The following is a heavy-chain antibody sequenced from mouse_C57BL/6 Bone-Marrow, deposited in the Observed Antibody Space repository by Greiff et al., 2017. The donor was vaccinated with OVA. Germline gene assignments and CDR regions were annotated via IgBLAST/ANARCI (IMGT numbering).Heavy chain of an antibody. Sequence: QVQLQQPGAELVMPGASVKLSCKASGYTFTSYWMHWVKQRPGQGLEWIGEIDPSDSYTNYNQKFKGKSTLTVDKSSSTAYMQLSSLTSEDSAVYDCARTITTVVATREYFDVWGTGTTVTVSS. D-gene: IGHD1-1*01. J-gene: IGHJ1*03. CDR2: IDPSDSYT. V-gene: IGHV1-69*01. CDR1: GYTFTSYW. CDR3: ARTITTVVATREYFDV.